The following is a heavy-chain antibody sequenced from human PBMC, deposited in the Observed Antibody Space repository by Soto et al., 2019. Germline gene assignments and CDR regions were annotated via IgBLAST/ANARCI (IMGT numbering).Heavy chain of an antibody. J-gene: IGHJ4*01. V-gene: IGHV4-31*03. CDR3: ARVHVMVGAGSTFAY. CDR1: GGSISSGGYH. CDR2: IYYSGST. Sequence: PSETLSLTCTVSGGSISSGGYHWSWIRQPPGKGLEWIGYIYYSGSTYYNPSLKSRVTISVDTSNNQFSLKLTSVTAADTAVYYCARVHVMVGAGSTFAYWGHGTLVTVSS. D-gene: IGHD3-10*01.